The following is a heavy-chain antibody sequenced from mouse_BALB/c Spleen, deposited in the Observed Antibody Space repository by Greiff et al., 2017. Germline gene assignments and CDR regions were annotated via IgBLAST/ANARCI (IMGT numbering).Heavy chain of an antibody. V-gene: IGHV5-6*01. D-gene: IGHD1-1*01. CDR3: ARHTAGSSWFAY. CDR1: GFTFSSYG. CDR2: ISSGGSYT. J-gene: IGHJ3*01. Sequence: EVQVVESGGDLVKPGGSLKLSCAASGFTFSSYGMSWVRQTPDKRLEWVATISSGGSYTYYPDSVKGRFTISRDNAKNTLYLQMSSLKSEDTAMYYCARHTAGSSWFAYWGQGTLVTVSA.